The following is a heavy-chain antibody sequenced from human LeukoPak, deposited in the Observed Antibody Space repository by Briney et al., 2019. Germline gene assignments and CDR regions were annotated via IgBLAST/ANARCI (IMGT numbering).Heavy chain of an antibody. J-gene: IGHJ4*02. D-gene: IGHD3-10*01. CDR3: AKDKWDYYGSGRHLDY. V-gene: IGHV3-30*02. Sequence: PGGSLRLSCAASGFTFSSYGMHWVRQAPGKGLEWVAFIRYDGSNKYYADSVKGRFTISRDNSKNTLYLQMNSLRAEDTAVYYCAKDKWDYYGSGRHLDYWGQGTLVTVSS. CDR1: GFTFSSYG. CDR2: IRYDGSNK.